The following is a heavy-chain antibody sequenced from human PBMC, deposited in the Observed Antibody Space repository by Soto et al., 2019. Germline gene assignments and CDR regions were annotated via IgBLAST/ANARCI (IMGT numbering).Heavy chain of an antibody. D-gene: IGHD6-19*01. CDR2: ISGSGGST. Sequence: GESLKISCAASGFTFSSYAMSWVRQAPGKGLEWVSAISGSGGSTYYADPVKGRFTISRDNSKNTLYLQMNSLRAEDTAVYYCAKTPGYSSGWTHFDYWGQGTLVTVSS. V-gene: IGHV3-23*01. CDR1: GFTFSSYA. CDR3: AKTPGYSSGWTHFDY. J-gene: IGHJ4*02.